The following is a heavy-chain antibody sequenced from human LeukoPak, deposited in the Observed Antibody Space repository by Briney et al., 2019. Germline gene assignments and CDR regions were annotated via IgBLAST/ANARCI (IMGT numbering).Heavy chain of an antibody. D-gene: IGHD1-26*01. Sequence: SETLSLTCSVSGGFISSYYWSWIRHPPGKGLEWIGYIHYSGSTNYNPSLKSRVTISVDTSKNQFSLKLSSVTAADTAVYYCARDGVGVTRAFDCWGQGTLVTVSS. CDR1: GGFISSYY. V-gene: IGHV4-59*01. J-gene: IGHJ4*02. CDR3: ARDGVGVTRAFDC. CDR2: IHYSGST.